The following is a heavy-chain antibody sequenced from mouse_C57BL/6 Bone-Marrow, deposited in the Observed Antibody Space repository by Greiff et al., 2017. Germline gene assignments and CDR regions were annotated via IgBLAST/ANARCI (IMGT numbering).Heavy chain of an antibody. V-gene: IGHV1-55*01. J-gene: IGHJ1*03. CDR3: ARPYYSNYWYFDV. D-gene: IGHD2-5*01. CDR1: GHPFTSHR. Sequence: QVPMQQPGAELVKPGASVKMFCKASGHPFTSHRITWVKPRPGQSLEWIGEIYPGSGSTKYHEKFKSKATLTVDTSSSTAYMQLSSLTSDDSAVYYCARPYYSNYWYFDVWGTGTTVTVSS. CDR2: IYPGSGST.